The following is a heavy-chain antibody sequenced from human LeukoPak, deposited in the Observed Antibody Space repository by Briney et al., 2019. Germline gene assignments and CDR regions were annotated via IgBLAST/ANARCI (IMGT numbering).Heavy chain of an antibody. CDR3: ARGVSYYDSSGYYNEYFQH. D-gene: IGHD3-22*01. CDR2: IYYSGST. Sequence: SETLSLTCTVSGGSISSYYWSWIRQPPGKGLEWIGYIYYSGSTNYNPSLKSRVTISVDTSKNQFSLKLSSVTAADTAVYYCARGVSYYDSSGYYNEYFQHWGQGTLVTVSS. V-gene: IGHV4-59*08. CDR1: GGSISSYY. J-gene: IGHJ1*01.